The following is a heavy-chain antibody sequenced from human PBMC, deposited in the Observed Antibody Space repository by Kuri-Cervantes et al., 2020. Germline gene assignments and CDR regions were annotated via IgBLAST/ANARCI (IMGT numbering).Heavy chain of an antibody. Sequence: ASVKVSCKASGYTFTGYYMHWVRQAPGQGLEWMGWINPNSGGTNYAQKFQGWVTMTRDTSISTAYMELSRLRSDDTAVYYCARDLTIAVAGLVYWGQGTLVTVSS. V-gene: IGHV1-2*04. CDR2: INPNSGGT. CDR1: GYTFTGYY. CDR3: ARDLTIAVAGLVY. D-gene: IGHD6-19*01. J-gene: IGHJ4*02.